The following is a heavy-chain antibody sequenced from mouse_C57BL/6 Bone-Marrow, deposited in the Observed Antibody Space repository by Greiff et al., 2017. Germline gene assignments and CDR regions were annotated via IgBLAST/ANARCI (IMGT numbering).Heavy chain of an antibody. CDR1: GYTFTSYW. V-gene: IGHV1-64*01. CDR2: IHPNSGST. Sequence: QVQLQQPGAELVKPGASVKLSCKASGYTFTSYWMHWVKQRPGQGLEWIGMIHPNSGSTNYNEKFKSKATLTVDKSSSTAYMQLSSLTSEDSAVYYCARGDSSGYGRGFDYWGQGTTLTVSS. J-gene: IGHJ2*01. D-gene: IGHD3-2*02. CDR3: ARGDSSGYGRGFDY.